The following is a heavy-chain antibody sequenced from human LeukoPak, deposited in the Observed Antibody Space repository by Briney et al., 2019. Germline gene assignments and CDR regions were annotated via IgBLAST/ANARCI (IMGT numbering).Heavy chain of an antibody. D-gene: IGHD2-2*02. CDR1: GYTFTGYY. V-gene: IGHV1-2*02. CDR3: ARVYCSSTSCYNPHHLSPEYFQH. J-gene: IGHJ1*01. CDR2: INPNSGGT. Sequence: GASVKVSCKASGYTFTGYYMHWVRQAPGQGLEWMGWINPNSGGTNYAQKFQGRVTMTRDTSISTAYMELSRLRSDDTAVYYCARVYCSSTSCYNPHHLSPEYFQHWGQGTLVTVSS.